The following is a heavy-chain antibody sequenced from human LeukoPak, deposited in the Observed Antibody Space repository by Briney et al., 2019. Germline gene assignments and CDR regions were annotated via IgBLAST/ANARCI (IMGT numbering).Heavy chain of an antibody. CDR2: ITGSGGDT. D-gene: IGHD5-18*01. CDR1: GFTFSSYA. CDR3: VKRSMVTSGYFDY. J-gene: IGHJ4*02. Sequence: PGGSLRLSCAASGFTFSSYAMSWVRQAPGKGLEWVAAITGSGGDTDYADSVRGRFSISRDDSRDTLFLQMNGLRAEDTAVYYCVKRSMVTSGYFDYWGQGTLVTVSS. V-gene: IGHV3-23*01.